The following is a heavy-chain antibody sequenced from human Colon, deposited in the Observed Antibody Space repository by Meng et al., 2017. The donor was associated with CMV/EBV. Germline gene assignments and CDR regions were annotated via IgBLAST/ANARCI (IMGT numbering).Heavy chain of an antibody. CDR1: GGSISSSNW. V-gene: IGHV4-4*02. CDR3: ARGRPYSLRYFDWLLLDFDY. Sequence: QGEVREGGLGLVKPSGTRSLTGAVSGGSISSSNWWSWVRQPTGKGLEWIGEIYHSGSTNYNPSLKSRVTISVDKSKNQFSLKLSSVTAADTAVYYCARGRPYSLRYFDWLLLDFDYWGQGTLVTVSS. J-gene: IGHJ4*02. D-gene: IGHD3-9*01. CDR2: IYHSGST.